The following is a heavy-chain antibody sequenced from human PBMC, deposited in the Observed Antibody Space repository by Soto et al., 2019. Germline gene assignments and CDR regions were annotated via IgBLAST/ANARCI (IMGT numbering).Heavy chain of an antibody. V-gene: IGHV3-23*01. J-gene: IGHJ6*02. Sequence: EVQLLESGGGLVQPGGSLRLSCAASGFTFSSYAMSWVRQAPGKGLEWVSAISGSGGSTYYADSVKGRFTISRDNSKNTLYVPVNRLRAEGTGVYYCSKGGLHYDLWSGYSIGQVSYCYGMDVWGHGATGTVSS. CDR2: ISGSGGST. CDR3: SKGGLHYDLWSGYSIGQVSYCYGMDV. D-gene: IGHD3-3*01. CDR1: GFTFSSYA.